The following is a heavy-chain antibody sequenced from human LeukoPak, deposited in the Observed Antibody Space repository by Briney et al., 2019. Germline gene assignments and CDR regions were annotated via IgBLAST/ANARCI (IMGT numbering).Heavy chain of an antibody. CDR2: IYYSGST. Sequence: SETLSLTCTVSGGSISSSSYYWGWIRQPPGKGLEWIGSIYYSGSTYYNPSLKSRVTISVDTSKNQFSLKLSSVTAADTAVYYCARDPAEVEGIAAAGSFDYWGQGTLVTVSS. V-gene: IGHV4-39*07. J-gene: IGHJ4*02. CDR1: GGSISSSSYY. D-gene: IGHD6-13*01. CDR3: ARDPAEVEGIAAAGSFDY.